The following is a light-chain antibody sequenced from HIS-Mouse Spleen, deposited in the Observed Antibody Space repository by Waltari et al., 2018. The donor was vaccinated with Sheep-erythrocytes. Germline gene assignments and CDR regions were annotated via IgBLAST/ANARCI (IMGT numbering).Light chain of an antibody. CDR3: CSYAGSSTPWV. V-gene: IGLV2-23*01. CDR2: EGS. CDR1: SSDVGSYNL. J-gene: IGLJ3*02. Sequence: QSALPQPASVSGSPGQSITISCTGTSSDVGSYNLVSWYQQHPGQAPKIMIYEGSKRPSGISTRFSGSKSGNTASLTISGLQAEDEADYYCCSYAGSSTPWVFGGGTKLTVL.